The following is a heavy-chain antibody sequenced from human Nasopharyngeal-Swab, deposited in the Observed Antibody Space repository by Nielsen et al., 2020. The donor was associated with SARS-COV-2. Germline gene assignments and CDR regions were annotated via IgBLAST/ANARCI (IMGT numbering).Heavy chain of an antibody. V-gene: IGHV3-23*01. CDR3: AGGPRLRYFDY. D-gene: IGHD3-16*01. Sequence: WIRQPPGKGLEWVSVISGSGITTYYADSVKGRFTISRDNSKNTLYLQMNSLRAEDTAIYYCAGGPRLRYFDYWGQGTLVTVSS. J-gene: IGHJ4*02. CDR2: ISGSGITT.